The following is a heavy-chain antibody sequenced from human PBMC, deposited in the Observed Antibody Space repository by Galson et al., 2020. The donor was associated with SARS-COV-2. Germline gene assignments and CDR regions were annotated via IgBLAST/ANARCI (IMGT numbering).Heavy chain of an antibody. Sequence: SQASETLSLTCAVYGGSFSGYYWSWIRQPPGKGLEWIGEINHSGSTNYNPSLKSRVTISVDTSKNQFSLKLSPVTAADTAVYYCARGASRIAAASYFDYWGQGTLVTVSS. CDR1: GGSFSGYY. V-gene: IGHV4-34*01. J-gene: IGHJ4*02. D-gene: IGHD6-13*01. CDR3: ARGASRIAAASYFDY. CDR2: INHSGST.